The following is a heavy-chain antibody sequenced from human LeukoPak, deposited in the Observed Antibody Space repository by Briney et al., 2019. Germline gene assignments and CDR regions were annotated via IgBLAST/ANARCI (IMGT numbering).Heavy chain of an antibody. D-gene: IGHD6-25*01. CDR1: GFTFSTYP. CDR3: ARDRHVAAAGYYFDY. CDR2: IADDGKDK. V-gene: IGHV3-30*04. J-gene: IGHJ4*02. Sequence: PGGSLRLSCTASGFTFSTYPIHWVRQAPGKGLEWVAVIADDGKDKHYVESAKGRFTISRDNSKNTLYLQMNSLRVEDTAVYYCARDRHVAAAGYYFDYWGQGTLVTVSS.